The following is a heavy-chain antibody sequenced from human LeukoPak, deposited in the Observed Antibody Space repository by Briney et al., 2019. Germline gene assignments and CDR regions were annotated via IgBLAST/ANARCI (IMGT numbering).Heavy chain of an antibody. CDR2: ISYDGGDP. V-gene: IGHV3-74*01. Sequence: GGSLRLSCAASGFTVSSYWMHWVRQAPGKGLVWVSRISYDGGDPSYADSVKGRFTISRDDAKNTLYLQMSSLTAEDTAVYYCARGYSSRLYNWLDPWGQGTLVTVSS. CDR3: ARGYSSRLYNWLDP. J-gene: IGHJ5*02. D-gene: IGHD6-13*01. CDR1: GFTVSSYW.